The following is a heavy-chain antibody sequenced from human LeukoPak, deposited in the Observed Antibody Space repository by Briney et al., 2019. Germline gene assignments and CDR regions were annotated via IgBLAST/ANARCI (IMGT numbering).Heavy chain of an antibody. CDR3: VRSGYGGYLDY. CDR1: GDSVSSINAA. V-gene: IGHV6-1*01. CDR2: TYYRSKWYN. J-gene: IGHJ4*02. D-gene: IGHD5-12*01. Sequence: SQTLSLTCAISGDSVSSINAAWSWIRQSPSRGLEWLGRTYYRSKWYNHYALFVKSRITINPDTSRNQFSLQLNSVTPDDTAVYYCVRSGYGGYLDYWGQGTLVTVSS.